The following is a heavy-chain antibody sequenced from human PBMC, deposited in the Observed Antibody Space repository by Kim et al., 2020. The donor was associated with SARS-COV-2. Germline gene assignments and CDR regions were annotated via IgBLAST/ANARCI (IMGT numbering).Heavy chain of an antibody. CDR3: ASSSGWLYAFDI. Sequence: GGSLRLSCAASGFTFSDYYMTWIRQAPGKGLEWVSYISSSSSYTNYADSVKGRFTISRDNAKNSLYLQMNSLRAEDTAVYYCASSSGWLYAFDIWGQGTMVTVSS. CDR2: ISSSSSYT. J-gene: IGHJ3*02. V-gene: IGHV3-11*03. D-gene: IGHD6-19*01. CDR1: GFTFSDYY.